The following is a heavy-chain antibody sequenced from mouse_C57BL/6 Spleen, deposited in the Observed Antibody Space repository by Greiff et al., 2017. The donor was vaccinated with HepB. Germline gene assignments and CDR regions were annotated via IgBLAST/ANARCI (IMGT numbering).Heavy chain of an antibody. CDR2: INPNYGTT. J-gene: IGHJ1*03. CDR1: GYSFTDYN. CDR3: ARAGPYCYGRDFDV. Sequence: EVQLQQSGPELVKPGASVKISCKASGYSFTDYNMNWVKQSNGKSLEWIGVINPNYGTTSYNQKLKGKATLTVAQSSSTAYMQLNSLTSEASAVYYCARAGPYCYGRDFDVWGTGTTVTVSS. D-gene: IGHD1-1*01. V-gene: IGHV1-39*01.